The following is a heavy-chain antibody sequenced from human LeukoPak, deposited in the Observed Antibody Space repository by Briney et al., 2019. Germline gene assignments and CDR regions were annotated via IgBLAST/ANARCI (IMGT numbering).Heavy chain of an antibody. V-gene: IGHV3-20*04. CDR1: GLTVGDYG. CDR3: ARDLSSSRYSLGY. CDR2: INWSGEST. Sequence: PGVSERLSCAASGLTVGDYGMSWVRQAPGKGLEWVSGINWSGESTGYADSVKGRFTISRDNAENALYLQMNSLRAEDTALYYCARDLSSSRYSLGYWGRGTLVTVSS. D-gene: IGHD6-13*01. J-gene: IGHJ4*02.